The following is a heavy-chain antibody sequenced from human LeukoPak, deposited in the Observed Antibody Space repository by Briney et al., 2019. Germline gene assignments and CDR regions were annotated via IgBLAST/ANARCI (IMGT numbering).Heavy chain of an antibody. CDR1: GFTFSSDC. J-gene: IGHJ4*02. V-gene: IGHV3-23*01. CDR2: ISGSGGST. Sequence: GGSLRLSCAASGFTFSSDCMTWGRQGPGKGVEGVSTISGSGGSTVYADSGKGRLTSSRENSKNTLYLHLNRLSAEDTAIYYCAKDSFSSRWGQGTLVTVSS. CDR3: AKDSFSSR.